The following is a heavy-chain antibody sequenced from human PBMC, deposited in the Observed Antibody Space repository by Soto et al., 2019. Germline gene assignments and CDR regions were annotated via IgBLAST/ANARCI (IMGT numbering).Heavy chain of an antibody. J-gene: IGHJ4*02. CDR3: ASSLGAYYYDSSGYLTY. Sequence: LRLSCAASGFTVSSNYMSWVRQAPGKGLEWVSVIYSGGSTYYADSVKGRFTISRDNSKNTLYLQMNSLRAEDTAVYYCASSLGAYYYDSSGYLTYWGQGTLVTVSS. CDR1: GFTVSSNY. CDR2: IYSGGST. V-gene: IGHV3-53*01. D-gene: IGHD3-22*01.